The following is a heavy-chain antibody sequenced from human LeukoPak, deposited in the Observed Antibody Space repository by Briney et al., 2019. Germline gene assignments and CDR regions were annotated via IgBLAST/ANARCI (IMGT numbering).Heavy chain of an antibody. V-gene: IGHV3-9*01. J-gene: IGHJ4*02. CDR1: GFTFDDYA. Sequence: GGSLRLPCAVSGFTFDDYAMHWVRQAPGKGLEWVSGISWNSGSIGYADSVKGRFTISRDNAKNSLYLQMNSLRAEDTALYYCAKDNSYDILTGYLFDYWGQGTLVTVSS. D-gene: IGHD3-9*01. CDR2: ISWNSGSI. CDR3: AKDNSYDILTGYLFDY.